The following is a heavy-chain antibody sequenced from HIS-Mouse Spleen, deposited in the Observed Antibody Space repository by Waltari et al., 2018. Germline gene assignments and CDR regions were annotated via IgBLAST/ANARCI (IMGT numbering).Heavy chain of an antibody. CDR3: AGGMATFDP. J-gene: IGHJ5*02. D-gene: IGHD5-12*01. CDR2: IKKDGSEK. V-gene: IGHV3-7*04. CDR1: GFTFSSYW. Sequence: EVQLVESGGGLVQPGGSLRLSCASSGFTFSSYWMRWVRQAPGKGLEWVANIKKDGSEKYYVDSVKGRFTISRDNAKNSLYLQMNSLRAEDTAVYYCAGGMATFDPWGQGTLVTVSS.